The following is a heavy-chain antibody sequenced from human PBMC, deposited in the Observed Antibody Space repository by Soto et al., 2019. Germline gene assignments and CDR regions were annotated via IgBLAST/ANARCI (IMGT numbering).Heavy chain of an antibody. CDR3: TTPPYGYSGFRDYYYGMDV. CDR2: IRSKANSYAT. CDR1: GFTFSGSS. D-gene: IGHD5-12*01. Sequence: PGGSLRLSCAASGFTFSGSSMHWVRQASGKGLEWVGRIRSKANSYATAYAASVKGRFTISRDDSKNTAYLQMNSLKTEDTAVYYCTTPPYGYSGFRDYYYGMDVWGQGTTVTVSS. J-gene: IGHJ6*02. V-gene: IGHV3-73*01.